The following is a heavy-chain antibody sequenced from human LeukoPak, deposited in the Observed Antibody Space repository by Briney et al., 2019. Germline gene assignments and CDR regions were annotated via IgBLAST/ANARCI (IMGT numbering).Heavy chain of an antibody. CDR2: IYYSGST. CDR1: GGSISSYY. V-gene: IGHV4-59*01. Sequence: SETLSLTCTVSGGSISSYYWSWIRQPPGKGLEWIGYIYYSGSTNYNPSLKSRVTISVDTSKNQFSLKPSSVTAADTAVYYCARSKGAVDYWGRGTLVTVSS. CDR3: ARSKGAVDY. J-gene: IGHJ4*02. D-gene: IGHD3-16*01.